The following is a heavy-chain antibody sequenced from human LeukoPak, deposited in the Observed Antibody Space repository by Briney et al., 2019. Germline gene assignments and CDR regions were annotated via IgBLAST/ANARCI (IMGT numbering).Heavy chain of an antibody. Sequence: RGSLRLSCAAPGFTFSRYGIHWVRQAPGKGLEWVAVISRVGSKNYYADSVKGRFTISRDNSKNTLYLQMISLRAEDTAVYYCAKDTCSGGSCYYYYGMDVWGQGTTVTVSS. CDR3: AKDTCSGGSCYYYYGMDV. J-gene: IGHJ6*02. V-gene: IGHV3-30*18. D-gene: IGHD2-15*01. CDR1: GFTFSRYG. CDR2: ISRVGSKN.